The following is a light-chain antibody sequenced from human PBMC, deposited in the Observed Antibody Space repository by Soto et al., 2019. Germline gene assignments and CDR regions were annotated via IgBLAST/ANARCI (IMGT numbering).Light chain of an antibody. CDR3: QQIYSAPLT. V-gene: IGKV1-39*01. CDR1: QSITTY. J-gene: IGKJ4*01. Sequence: DIQMTQSPSSLYASVGDRVTITCRASQSITTYLNWYRQKPGKAPKLLIYAASSLQSGVTSRFSGSGSETEFTLSISSLQPEDFATYFCQQIYSAPLTVGGGTKVEIK. CDR2: AAS.